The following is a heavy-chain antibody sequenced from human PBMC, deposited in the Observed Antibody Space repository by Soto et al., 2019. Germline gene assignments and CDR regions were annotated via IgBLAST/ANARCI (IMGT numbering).Heavy chain of an antibody. CDR2: ISYDGSNK. D-gene: IGHD2-8*01. CDR3: AREYIGVLYYYGMDV. Sequence: ESGGGVVQPGRSLRLSCAASGFTFSSYTMHWVRQAPGKGLEWVAVISYDGSNKYYADSVKGRFTISRDNFKNTLYLQVNSLRAEDTAVYYCAREYIGVLYYYGMDVWGRGTTVTVSS. J-gene: IGHJ6*02. CDR1: GFTFSSYT. V-gene: IGHV3-30-3*01.